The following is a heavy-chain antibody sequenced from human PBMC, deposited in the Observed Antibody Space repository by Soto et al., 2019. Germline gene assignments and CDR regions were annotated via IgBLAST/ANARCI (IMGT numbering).Heavy chain of an antibody. D-gene: IGHD2-21*02. J-gene: IGHJ4*02. V-gene: IGHV3-23*01. CDR3: AKEYCGADCALDF. CDR1: GFTFSSYA. Sequence: EVQLLESGGGLVQPGGSLRLSCAASGFTFSSYAMSWVRQAPGKGLESVSSISDGGGSTNYAVSVRGRFTISGDRSKNALYLHMNSLRADDMAVYYCAKEYCGADCALDFLGQGTLVTVSS. CDR2: ISDGGGST.